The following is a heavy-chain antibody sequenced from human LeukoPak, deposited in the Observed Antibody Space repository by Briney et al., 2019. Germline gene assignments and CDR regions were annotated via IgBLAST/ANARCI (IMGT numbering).Heavy chain of an antibody. Sequence: PGGSLRLSCAASGFTVSSNYMSWVRQAPGKGLEWVSGVSSSGSNTYYAESVKGRFTISRDNHKNTVHLQMNSLRVEDTAMYYCAKEGGYASSWIWGQRILVTVSS. CDR1: GFTVSSNY. D-gene: IGHD6-13*01. V-gene: IGHV3-23*05. J-gene: IGHJ4*02. CDR3: AKEGGYASSWI. CDR2: VSSSGSNT.